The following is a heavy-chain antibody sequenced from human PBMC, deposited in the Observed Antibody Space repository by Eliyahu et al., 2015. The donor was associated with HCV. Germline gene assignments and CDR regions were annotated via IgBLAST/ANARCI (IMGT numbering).Heavy chain of an antibody. D-gene: IGHD6-13*01. CDR3: AREYSSSYDY. Sequence: EVQLVESGGGLVQPGGSLRLSCAASGFTFSSYEMNWVRQAPGKGLEWVSYISSSGSTIYYADSVKGRFTISRDNAKNSLYLQMNSLRAEDTAVYYCAREYSSSYDYWGQGTLVTVSS. V-gene: IGHV3-48*03. J-gene: IGHJ4*02. CDR1: GFTFSSYE. CDR2: ISSSGSTI.